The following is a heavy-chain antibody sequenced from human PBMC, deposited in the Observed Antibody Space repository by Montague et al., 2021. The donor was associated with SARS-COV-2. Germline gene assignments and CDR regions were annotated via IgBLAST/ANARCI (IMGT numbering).Heavy chain of an antibody. D-gene: IGHD6-13*01. Sequence: SLRLSCAASGFTFSSYSMNWVRQAPGKGLEWVSSISSSSSYIYYADSVKGRFTISRDYAKNSLYLQMNSLRAEDTAVYYCARDQQLVLGYYYGMDVWGQGTTVTVSS. CDR3: ARDQQLVLGYYYGMDV. CDR1: GFTFSSYS. CDR2: ISSSSSYI. J-gene: IGHJ6*02. V-gene: IGHV3-21*01.